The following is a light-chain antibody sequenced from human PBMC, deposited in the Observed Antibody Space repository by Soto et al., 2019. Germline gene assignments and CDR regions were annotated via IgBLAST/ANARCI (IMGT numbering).Light chain of an antibody. CDR1: SSDVGNYNL. V-gene: IGLV2-23*01. Sequence: QSALTQPASVSGSPGQSITISCTGTSSDVGNYNLVSWYQQYPGKAPKLMIYEGGKRPSGVSNRFSGSKSGNTASLTISGLQAEDEADYYCCSFALSSTVIFGGGTKLTVL. J-gene: IGLJ2*01. CDR2: EGG. CDR3: CSFALSSTVI.